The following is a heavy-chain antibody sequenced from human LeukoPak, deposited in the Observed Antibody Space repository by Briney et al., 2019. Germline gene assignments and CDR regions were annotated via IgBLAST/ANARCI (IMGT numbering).Heavy chain of an antibody. CDR3: ARESSWGNFDY. CDR1: GGSISSYY. CDR2: IYYSGST. D-gene: IGHD7-27*01. Sequence: SETLSLTCTVSGGSISSYYWSWIRQPPGKGLEWIGYIYYSGSTNYNPSLKSRVTISVDTSKSQFSLKLSYVTAADTAVYFCARESSWGNFDYWGQGTLVTVSS. J-gene: IGHJ4*02. V-gene: IGHV4-59*01.